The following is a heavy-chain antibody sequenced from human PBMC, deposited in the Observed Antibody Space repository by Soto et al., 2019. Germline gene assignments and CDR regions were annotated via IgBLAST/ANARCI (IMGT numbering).Heavy chain of an antibody. J-gene: IGHJ6*02. Sequence: SLRLSCAASGFTFTTYSMNWVRQAPGKGLEWVSYISTSSSTIYYADSVKGRFTISRDNAKNSLYLQMNSLRAEDTAVYYCAGHPLMYVWGQGTTVTVSS. CDR1: GFTFTTYS. V-gene: IGHV3-48*01. CDR2: ISTSSSTI. CDR3: AGHPLMYV.